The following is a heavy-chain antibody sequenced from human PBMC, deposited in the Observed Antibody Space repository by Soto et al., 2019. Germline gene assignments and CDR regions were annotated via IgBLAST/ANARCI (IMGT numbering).Heavy chain of an antibody. D-gene: IGHD6-13*01. CDR1: GGSVSRSSYF. V-gene: IGHV4-39*07. CDR3: VRMESTTWSHFDY. J-gene: IGHJ4*02. CDR2: IYYSGTT. Sequence: NPSETLSLTCTVSGGSVSRSSYFWGWIRQPPGRGLEWIVNIYYSGTTYYNPSLKSRVTMSLDTSNNQFSLKLNSVTAADTAIYFCVRMESTTWSHFDYWGQGILVTVSS.